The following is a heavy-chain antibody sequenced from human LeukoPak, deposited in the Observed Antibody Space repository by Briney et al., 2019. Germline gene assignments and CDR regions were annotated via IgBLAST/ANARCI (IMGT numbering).Heavy chain of an antibody. CDR2: ISGSGGST. Sequence: PGGSLRLSCAASGFTFSSYAMGWVRQAPGKGLEWVSVISGSGGSTYYADSVKGRFTISRDNSQNTLYLQMNSLRAEDSAVYYCAKDWAGSDGRYYFDYWAREPWSPSPQ. CDR1: GFTFSSYA. CDR3: AKDWAGSDGRYYFDY. J-gene: IGHJ4*02. D-gene: IGHD1-26*01. V-gene: IGHV3-23*01.